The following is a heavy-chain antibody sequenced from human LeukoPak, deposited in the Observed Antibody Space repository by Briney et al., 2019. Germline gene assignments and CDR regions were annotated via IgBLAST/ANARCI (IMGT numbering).Heavy chain of an antibody. J-gene: IGHJ5*02. CDR1: GGSISSSNW. CDR3: ARDNGSKSVDNWFDP. CDR2: IYHSGST. Sequence: PSETLSLTCAVSGGSISSSNWWSWVRQPPGKGLEWIGEIYHSGSTNYNPSLKSRVTISVDKSKNQFSLKLSSVTAADTAVYYCARDNGSKSVDNWFDPWGQGTLVTVSS. V-gene: IGHV4-4*02. D-gene: IGHD3-10*01.